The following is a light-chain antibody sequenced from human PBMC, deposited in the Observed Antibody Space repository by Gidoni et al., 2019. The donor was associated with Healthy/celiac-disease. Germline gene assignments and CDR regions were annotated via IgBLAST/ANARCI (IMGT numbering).Light chain of an antibody. Sequence: EIVMTQSPATLSVSPGERATLSCRASQSVSSNLAWYQQKPGQAPRLLIYGASTSATGIPARFSGSGSGTEFTLTISSLQSGDFAVYYCQQYNNWLYTFGQGTKLEIK. V-gene: IGKV3-15*01. J-gene: IGKJ2*01. CDR1: QSVSSN. CDR2: GAS. CDR3: QQYNNWLYT.